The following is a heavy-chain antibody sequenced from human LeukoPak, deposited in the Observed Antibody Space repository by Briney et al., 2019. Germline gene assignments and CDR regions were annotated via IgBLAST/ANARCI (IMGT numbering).Heavy chain of an antibody. D-gene: IGHD3-16*01. V-gene: IGHV3-7*01. Sequence: GGSLRLSCVGSGFIFNHHWMSWVRQAPGKGLDWVANIKEDESAKFHADSVRGRFTISRDNAKNSVYLQMNNLRVEDTAVYYCARAVDVADYWGRGTLVTVSS. CDR3: ARAVDVADY. CDR2: IKEDESAK. CDR1: GFIFNHHW. J-gene: IGHJ4*02.